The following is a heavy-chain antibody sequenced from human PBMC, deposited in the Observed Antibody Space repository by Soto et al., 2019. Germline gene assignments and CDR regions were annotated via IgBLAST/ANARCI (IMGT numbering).Heavy chain of an antibody. CDR1: GYTFTGYY. Sequence: GASVKVSCKASGYTFTGYYMHWVRQAPGQGLEWMGWINPNSGGTNYAQKFQGRVTMTRDTSISTAYMELSRLRSDDTAVYYCARDLPYSSSSYFDYWGQGTLVTVSS. CDR2: INPNSGGT. CDR3: ARDLPYSSSSYFDY. J-gene: IGHJ4*02. V-gene: IGHV1-2*02. D-gene: IGHD6-6*01.